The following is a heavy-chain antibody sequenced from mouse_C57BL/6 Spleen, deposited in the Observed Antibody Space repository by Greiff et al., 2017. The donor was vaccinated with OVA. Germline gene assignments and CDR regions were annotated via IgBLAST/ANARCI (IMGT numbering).Heavy chain of an antibody. J-gene: IGHJ2*01. CDR2: INPNNGGT. CDR1: GYTFTDYY. Sequence: EVQLHQSGPELVKPGASVKISCKASGYTFTDYYMNWVKQSHGKSLEWIGDINPNNGGTSYNQKFKGKATLTVDKSSSTAYMELRSLTSEDSAVYYCARDYAPDYWGQGTTLTVSS. CDR3: ARDYAPDY. D-gene: IGHD1-1*01. V-gene: IGHV1-26*01.